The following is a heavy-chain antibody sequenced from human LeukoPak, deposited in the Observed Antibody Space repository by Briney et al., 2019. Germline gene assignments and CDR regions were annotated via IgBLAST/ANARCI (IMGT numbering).Heavy chain of an antibody. CDR3: ARAFSLNWFDP. J-gene: IGHJ5*02. D-gene: IGHD3-3*01. CDR2: INPSGGST. Sequence: ASVKVSCKASGYTFTSYYMHWVRQAPGQGLEWMGIINPSGGSTSYAQKFQGRVTMTRDTSTSTVYMELSSLRSDDTAVYYCARAFSLNWFDPWGQGTLVTVSS. V-gene: IGHV1-46*03. CDR1: GYTFTSYY.